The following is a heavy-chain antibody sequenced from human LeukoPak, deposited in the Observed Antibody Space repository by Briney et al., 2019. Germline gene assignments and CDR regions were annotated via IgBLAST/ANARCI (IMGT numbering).Heavy chain of an antibody. D-gene: IGHD1-26*01. Sequence: SETLSLTCTVSGGSINSYYWSWIRQPPGKGLEWIGYIYYSGSPNYNPSLKSRVTISVVTSKNQFSLKLNSVTAADTAVYYCARLGAGAFRDWGQGTLVTVSS. CDR1: GGSINSYY. CDR3: ARLGAGAFRD. V-gene: IGHV4-59*01. J-gene: IGHJ4*02. CDR2: IYYSGSP.